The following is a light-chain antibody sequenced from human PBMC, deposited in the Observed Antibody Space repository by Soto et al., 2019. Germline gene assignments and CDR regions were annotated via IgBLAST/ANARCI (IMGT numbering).Light chain of an antibody. V-gene: IGKV1-6*01. CDR2: AAS. Sequence: AIQMTQSPSSLSASVGDIVTITCPASQGIRNDLGWYQQKPGKAPKLLIYAASSLQSGVPSRFSGSGSGTDFTLTISSLQPEDFATYYCLQDYNYPRTFGQGTKVDIK. CDR3: LQDYNYPRT. J-gene: IGKJ1*01. CDR1: QGIRND.